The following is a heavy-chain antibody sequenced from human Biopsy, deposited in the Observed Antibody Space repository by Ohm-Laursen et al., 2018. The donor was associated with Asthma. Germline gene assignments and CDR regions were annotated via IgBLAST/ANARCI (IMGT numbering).Heavy chain of an antibody. CDR3: VKDHSAGYYYFDD. D-gene: IGHD2-21*01. CDR1: GFTYSSYS. CDR2: IATDGSNK. V-gene: IGHV3-64D*08. Sequence: SLRLSCSASGFTYSSYSMHWVRQPPGRGPEYVSFIATDGSNKFYADSVKGRFTVSRDNSKHTLYLHMTGLRPEDTGVYYCVKDHSAGYYYFDDWGQGAQVTVSS. J-gene: IGHJ4*02.